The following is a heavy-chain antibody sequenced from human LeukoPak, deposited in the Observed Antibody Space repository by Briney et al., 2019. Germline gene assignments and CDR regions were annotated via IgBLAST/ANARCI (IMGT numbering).Heavy chain of an antibody. Sequence: SETLSLTCTVSGVSISSGSYYWGWIRQPPGKGLEWIASIYYTGNTHYNPSLKSRVTISVDASKNQFSLKLNSVTAADTAVYYCARHGETRGANWGSMGYYFDYWGQGTLVTVSS. V-gene: IGHV4-39*01. CDR3: ARHGETRGANWGSMGYYFDY. J-gene: IGHJ4*02. CDR2: IYYTGNT. D-gene: IGHD7-27*01. CDR1: GVSISSGSYY.